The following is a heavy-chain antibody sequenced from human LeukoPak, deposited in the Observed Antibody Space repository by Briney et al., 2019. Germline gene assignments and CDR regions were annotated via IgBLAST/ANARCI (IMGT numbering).Heavy chain of an antibody. D-gene: IGHD2-15*01. Sequence: GGSLRLSCLAPGFSVDSNYMSWVRQAPGKGLEWVSVIYSNGKEYYAESAKGRFTISRDISKNSLDLQMNRLRGDDTAVYYCARESPTSGIDSWGQGTLVIVSS. CDR2: IYSNGKE. CDR3: ARESPTSGIDS. V-gene: IGHV3-53*01. J-gene: IGHJ5*01. CDR1: GFSVDSNY.